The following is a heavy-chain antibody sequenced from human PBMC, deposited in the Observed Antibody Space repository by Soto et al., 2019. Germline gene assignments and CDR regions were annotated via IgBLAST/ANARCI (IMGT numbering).Heavy chain of an antibody. J-gene: IGHJ4*02. Sequence: SVKVSCKASGYTFTSYAMHWVRQAPGQRFEWMGWTNAGNGNTKYSQKFQGRVTITRDTSASTAYMELSSLRSEDTAVYYCARDLMRIVVVPAAMGYFNYWGQGTLVTVSS. CDR3: ARDLMRIVVVPAAMGYFNY. V-gene: IGHV1-3*01. CDR1: GYTFTSYA. CDR2: TNAGNGNT. D-gene: IGHD2-2*01.